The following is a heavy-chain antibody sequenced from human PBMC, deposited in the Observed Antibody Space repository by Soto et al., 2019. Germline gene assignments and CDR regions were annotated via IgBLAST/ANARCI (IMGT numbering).Heavy chain of an antibody. V-gene: IGHV3-21*01. CDR2: ISSNSAYI. D-gene: IGHD6-19*01. CDR3: TRDASRDSSVLGWFDP. J-gene: IGHJ5*02. CDR1: GFTFRSFT. Sequence: PGGSLRLSCAASGFTFRSFTMNWVRQAPGKGLEWVSTISSNSAYIYYTDALRGRFTISRDNAKNSLHLQMNSLRAEDTAVYYCTRDASRDSSVLGWFDPWGPGTLVTVSS.